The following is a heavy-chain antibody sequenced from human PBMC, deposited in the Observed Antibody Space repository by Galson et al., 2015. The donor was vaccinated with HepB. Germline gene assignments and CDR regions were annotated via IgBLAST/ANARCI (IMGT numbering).Heavy chain of an antibody. J-gene: IGHJ4*02. Sequence: PALVKPTQTLTLTCTFSGFSLSTSGMCVSWIRQPPGKALEWLARIDWDDDKYYSTSLKTRLTISKGTSKNQVVLTMTNMDPVDTATYYCARTMFSGRGNTIKVLDYWGQGNLVTVSS. CDR1: GFSLSTSGMC. CDR2: IDWDDDK. V-gene: IGHV2-70*11. CDR3: ARTMFSGRGNTIKVLDY. D-gene: IGHD3-10*02.